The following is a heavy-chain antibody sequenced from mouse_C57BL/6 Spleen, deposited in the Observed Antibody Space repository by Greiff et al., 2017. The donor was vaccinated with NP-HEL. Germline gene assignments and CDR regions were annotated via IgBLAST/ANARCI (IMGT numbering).Heavy chain of an antibody. D-gene: IGHD1-1*01. CDR2: ISSGSSTI. CDR1: GFTFSSYA. V-gene: IGHV5-17*01. J-gene: IGHJ2*01. Sequence: EVKVEESGEGLVKPGGSLKLSCAASGFTFSSYAMSWVRQTPEKGLEWVAYISSGSSTIYYADTVKGRFTISRDNAKNTLFLQMTSLRSEDTAMYYCARPAVGHFDYWGQGTTLTVSS. CDR3: ARPAVGHFDY.